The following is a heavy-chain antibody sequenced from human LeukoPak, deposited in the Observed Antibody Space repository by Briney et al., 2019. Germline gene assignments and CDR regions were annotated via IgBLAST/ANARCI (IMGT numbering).Heavy chain of an antibody. V-gene: IGHV1-2*06. CDR1: GYTFTGYY. J-gene: IGHJ6*02. D-gene: IGHD2-2*01. CDR2: INPNSGGT. CDR3: ARFIVVVPAAHYYYYGMDV. Sequence: ASVTVSCTAPGYTFTGYYMHWVRQAPGQGLEWMGRINPNSGGTNYAQKFQGRVTMTRDTSISTAYMELSRLRSDDTAVYYCARFIVVVPAAHYYYYGMDVWGQGTTVTVSS.